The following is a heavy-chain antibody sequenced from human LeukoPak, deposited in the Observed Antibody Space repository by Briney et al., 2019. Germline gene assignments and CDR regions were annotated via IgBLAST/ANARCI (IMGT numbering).Heavy chain of an antibody. J-gene: IGHJ4*02. CDR3: ARDGGGGVFDY. V-gene: IGHV3-21*01. D-gene: IGHD3-16*01. Sequence: GGSLRLSCAASGFTFSSYSMNWVRQAPGKGLEWVSSISSSSSRYIYYADSVKGRFTISRDNAKNPLYLQMNSLRAEDTAVYYCARDGGGGVFDYWGQGTLVTVSS. CDR2: ISSSSSRYI. CDR1: GFTFSSYS.